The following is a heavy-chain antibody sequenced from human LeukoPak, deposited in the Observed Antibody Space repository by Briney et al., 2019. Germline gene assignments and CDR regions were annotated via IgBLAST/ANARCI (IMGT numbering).Heavy chain of an antibody. Sequence: GGSLRLSCVDSGFTFSSHWMSWVRQAPGKGLEWVSGISRSGETTYYADSVKGRFTISRDNSKNTLYLQMNSLRAEDTAVYYCAKGLVYADYWGQGTLVTVSS. D-gene: IGHD5/OR15-5a*01. CDR1: GFTFSSHW. J-gene: IGHJ4*02. CDR2: ISRSGETT. V-gene: IGHV3-23*01. CDR3: AKGLVYADY.